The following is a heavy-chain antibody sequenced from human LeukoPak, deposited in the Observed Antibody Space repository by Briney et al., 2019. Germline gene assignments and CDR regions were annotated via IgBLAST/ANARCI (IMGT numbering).Heavy chain of an antibody. D-gene: IGHD6-13*01. CDR1: GGSISSGDYY. J-gene: IGHJ4*02. CDR3: ARQPVIAAAGVDY. Sequence: SETLPLTCTVSGGSISSGDYYWSWIRQPPGKGLEWIGYIYYSGSTYYNPSLKSRVTISVGTSKNQFSLKLSSVTAADTAVYYCARQPVIAAAGVDYWGQGTLVTVSS. CDR2: IYYSGST. V-gene: IGHV4-30-4*08.